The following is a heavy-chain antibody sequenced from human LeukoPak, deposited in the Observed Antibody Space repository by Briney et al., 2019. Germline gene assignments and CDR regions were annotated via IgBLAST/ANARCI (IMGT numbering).Heavy chain of an antibody. CDR3: ARADTSGYIYYFDY. J-gene: IGHJ4*02. V-gene: IGHV3-23*01. CDR1: GYTFSNSA. CDR2: VSGSGGST. D-gene: IGHD3-22*01. Sequence: GGSLRLSCAASGYTFSNSAMSWVRQAPGKGLEWVSSVSGSGGSTYYADSVKGRFTISRDNSKNTLYLQVNSLRAEDTAVYYCARADTSGYIYYFDYWGQGTLVTVSS.